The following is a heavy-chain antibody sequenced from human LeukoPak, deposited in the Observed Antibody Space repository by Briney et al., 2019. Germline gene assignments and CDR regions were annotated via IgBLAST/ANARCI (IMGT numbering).Heavy chain of an antibody. CDR1: GFTFSSYE. J-gene: IGHJ4*02. Sequence: GGSLRLSCAASGFTFSSYEMNWVRQAPGKGPEWVSYISSSGSTIYYADSVKGRFTISRDNAKNSLYLQMNSLRAEDTAVYYCARGSIAAAGTRFDYWGQGTLVTVSS. CDR3: ARGSIAAAGTRFDY. D-gene: IGHD6-13*01. CDR2: ISSSGSTI. V-gene: IGHV3-48*03.